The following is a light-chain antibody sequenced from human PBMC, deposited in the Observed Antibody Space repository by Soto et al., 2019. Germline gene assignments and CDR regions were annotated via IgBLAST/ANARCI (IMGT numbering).Light chain of an antibody. Sequence: DIQMTQSPSSVSASVGDRVTITCRASQGITSYLAWYQQKPGKAPNLLIYAASSLQSGVPSRFSGSGSGTEFTLTISSLQPEDSATYYCQQANRFPLTFGGGTKVDIK. CDR2: AAS. CDR1: QGITSY. V-gene: IGKV1-12*01. CDR3: QQANRFPLT. J-gene: IGKJ4*01.